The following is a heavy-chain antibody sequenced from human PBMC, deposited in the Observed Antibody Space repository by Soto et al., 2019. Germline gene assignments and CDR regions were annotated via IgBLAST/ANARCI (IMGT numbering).Heavy chain of an antibody. CDR1: GGTFSTYA. CDR2: VIPIFGTP. Sequence: QVQLVQSGAEVKKPGSSVKVSCKAPGGTFSTYAISWVRQAPGQGLEWMGGVIPIFGTPKYAQKFQGRVTITADESTSTGYMELRSLRSEDTAVYYCARSQGGSSSLDIYYYYYYGMDVRGQGTRVTVSS. V-gene: IGHV1-69*01. CDR3: ARSQGGSSSLDIYYYYYYGMDV. D-gene: IGHD2-15*01. J-gene: IGHJ6*02.